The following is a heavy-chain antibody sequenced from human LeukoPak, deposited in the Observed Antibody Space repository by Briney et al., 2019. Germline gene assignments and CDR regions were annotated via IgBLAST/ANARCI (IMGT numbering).Heavy chain of an antibody. CDR3: ARGPYSSSSWYFDL. J-gene: IGHJ2*01. V-gene: IGHV4-34*01. CDR2: INHSGST. D-gene: IGHD6-6*01. Sequence: KSPETLSLTCAVYGGSFSVYYWSWIRQPPGKGLEWIGEINHSGSTNYNPSLKSRVTISVDTSKNQFSLKLSSVTAADTAVYYCARGPYSSSSWYFDLWGRGTLVTVSS. CDR1: GGSFSVYY.